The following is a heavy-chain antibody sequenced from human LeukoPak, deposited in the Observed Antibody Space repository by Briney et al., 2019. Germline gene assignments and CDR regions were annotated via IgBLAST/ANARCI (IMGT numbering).Heavy chain of an antibody. Sequence: ASVKVSCKASGYTFTGYYMHWVRQAPGQGLEWMGWINPNSGGTNYAQKFQGRVTMTRDTSISTAYMELSRLRSDDTAVCYCARDSSHYGSGSYYNTYYFDYWGQGTLVTVSS. CDR1: GYTFTGYY. J-gene: IGHJ4*02. CDR2: INPNSGGT. V-gene: IGHV1-2*02. D-gene: IGHD3-10*01. CDR3: ARDSSHYGSGSYYNTYYFDY.